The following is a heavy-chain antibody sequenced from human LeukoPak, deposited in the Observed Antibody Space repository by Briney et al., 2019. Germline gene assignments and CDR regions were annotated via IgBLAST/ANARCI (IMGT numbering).Heavy chain of an antibody. CDR3: ARGGGIAAGPRDI. Sequence: SETLSLTCTVSNGSISSISYYWGWIRQPPGKGLEWIGSISYSGSTYYKPSLKSRVTIYVDTSKNQFSLKLSSVTAADTAVYYCARGGGIAAGPRDIWGQGTMVTVSS. J-gene: IGHJ3*02. V-gene: IGHV4-39*01. CDR2: ISYSGST. CDR1: NGSISSISYY. D-gene: IGHD6-13*01.